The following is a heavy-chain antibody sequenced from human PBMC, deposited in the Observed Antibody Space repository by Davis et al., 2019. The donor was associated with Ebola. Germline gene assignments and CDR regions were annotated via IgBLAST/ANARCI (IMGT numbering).Heavy chain of an antibody. CDR3: ARHLAGAVPDYDFWSGYFDY. D-gene: IGHD3-3*01. Sequence: ESLKISCEASGFTFSSYAMSWVRQAPGKGLEWIGSIYHSGSTNYSPSLKRRVTISADTSKNQFSLKLSSVTAADTAVYYCARHLAGAVPDYDFWSGYFDYRGQGTLVTVSS. CDR2: IYHSGST. J-gene: IGHJ4*02. V-gene: IGHV4-38-2*01. CDR1: GFTFSSYA.